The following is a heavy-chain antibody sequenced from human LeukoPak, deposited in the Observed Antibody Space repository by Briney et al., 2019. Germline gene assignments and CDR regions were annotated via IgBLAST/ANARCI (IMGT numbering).Heavy chain of an antibody. CDR3: AKLVVGANGGDY. Sequence: GRSLRLSCAASGFTFSSYAMHWVRQAPGKGLEWVAVISYDGSNKYYADSVKGRFTISRDNSKNTLYLQMNSLRAEDTAVYYCAKLVVGANGGDYWGQGTLVTVSS. D-gene: IGHD1-26*01. J-gene: IGHJ4*02. V-gene: IGHV3-30*04. CDR2: ISYDGSNK. CDR1: GFTFSSYA.